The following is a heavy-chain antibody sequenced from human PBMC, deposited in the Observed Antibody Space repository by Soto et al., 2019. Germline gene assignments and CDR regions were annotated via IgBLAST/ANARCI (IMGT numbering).Heavy chain of an antibody. CDR2: INHSGST. D-gene: IGHD3-10*01. CDR3: RVDMWSYGLGMDV. V-gene: IGHV4-34*01. Sequence: SETLSLTCAVYGGSFSGYYWSWIRQPPGKGLEWIGEINHSGSTNYNPSLKSRVTISVDTSKNQFSLKLSSVTAADTAAYYCRVDMWSYGLGMDVWGQGTKVTVYS. J-gene: IGHJ6*02. CDR1: GGSFSGYY.